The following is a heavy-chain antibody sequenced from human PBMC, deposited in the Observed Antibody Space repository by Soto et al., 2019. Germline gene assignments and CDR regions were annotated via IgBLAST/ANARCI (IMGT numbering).Heavy chain of an antibody. Sequence: GASVKVSCKASGYTFTSYAMHWVRQAPGQRLEWMGWINAGNGNTKYSQKFQGRVTITRDTSASTAYMELSSLRSEDTAVYYCARQRRTHSSSRATLLDVWGQGTTVTVSS. J-gene: IGHJ6*02. V-gene: IGHV1-3*01. D-gene: IGHD6-13*01. CDR2: INAGNGNT. CDR1: GYTFTSYA. CDR3: ARQRRTHSSSRATLLDV.